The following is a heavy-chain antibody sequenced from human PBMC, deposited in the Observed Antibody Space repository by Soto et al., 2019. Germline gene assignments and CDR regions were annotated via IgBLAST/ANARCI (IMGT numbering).Heavy chain of an antibody. Sequence: ASVKVSCKASGYTFTSDGISWVRQAPGQGLEWMEWISAYNGNTNYAQKLQGRVTMTTDTSTSTAYMELRSLRSDDTAVYYCAIGIAVAGANDAFDIWAQGTMVTVSS. CDR2: ISAYNGNT. J-gene: IGHJ3*02. CDR3: AIGIAVAGANDAFDI. D-gene: IGHD6-19*01. V-gene: IGHV1-18*01. CDR1: GYTFTSDG.